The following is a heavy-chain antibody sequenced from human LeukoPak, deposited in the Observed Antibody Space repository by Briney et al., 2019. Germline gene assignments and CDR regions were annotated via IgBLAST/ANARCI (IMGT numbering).Heavy chain of an antibody. Sequence: SETLSLTCAVYGGSFSGYYWSWIRQPPGKGLEWIGEINHSGSTNYDPSLKSRVTISVDTSKNQFSLKLSSVTAADTAVYYCARVFWSGYSFPNWFDPWGQGTLVTVSS. V-gene: IGHV4-34*01. CDR3: ARVFWSGYSFPNWFDP. CDR1: GGSFSGYY. D-gene: IGHD3-3*01. CDR2: INHSGST. J-gene: IGHJ5*02.